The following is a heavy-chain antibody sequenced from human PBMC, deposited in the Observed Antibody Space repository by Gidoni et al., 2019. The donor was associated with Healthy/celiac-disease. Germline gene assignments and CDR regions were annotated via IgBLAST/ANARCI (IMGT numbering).Heavy chain of an antibody. CDR1: AGSISSGGYS. J-gene: IGHJ5*02. CDR2: IYHSGST. V-gene: IGHV4-30-2*01. Sequence: QLQLQESGSGLVKPSQTLSLTCAVSAGSISSGGYSWSWIRQPPGKGLEWIGYIYHSGSTYYNPSLKSRVTISVDRSKNQFSLKLSSVTAADTAVYYCARDRGAYCSSTSCLPGWFDPWGQGTLVTVSS. CDR3: ARDRGAYCSSTSCLPGWFDP. D-gene: IGHD2-2*01.